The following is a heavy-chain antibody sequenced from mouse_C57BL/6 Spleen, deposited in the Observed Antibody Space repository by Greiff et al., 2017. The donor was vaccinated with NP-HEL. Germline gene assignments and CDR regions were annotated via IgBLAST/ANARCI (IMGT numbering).Heavy chain of an antibody. V-gene: IGHV1-80*01. J-gene: IGHJ4*01. CDR2: IYPGDGDT. CDR1: GYAFSSYW. Sequence: VQLQQSGAELVKPGASVKISCKASGYAFSSYWMNWVKQRPGKGLEWIGQIYPGDGDTNYNGKFQGKATLTADKSSSTAYMQLSSLTSEDSAVYFCAMRDNYYAMDYWGQRTSVTVSS. CDR3: AMRDNYYAMDY. D-gene: IGHD1-3*01.